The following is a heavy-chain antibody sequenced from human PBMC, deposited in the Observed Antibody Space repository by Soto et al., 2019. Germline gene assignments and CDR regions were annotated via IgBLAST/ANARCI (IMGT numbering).Heavy chain of an antibody. V-gene: IGHV3-23*01. Sequence: GGSLRLSCAASGFTFSSYAMSWVRQAPGKGLEWVSAISGSGGSTYYADSVKGRFTISRDSSKNTLYLQMNSLRAEDTAVYYCAKAPSYDSSGYYSSGGYFDYWGQGTLVTVSS. D-gene: IGHD3-22*01. CDR1: GFTFSSYA. CDR2: ISGSGGST. J-gene: IGHJ4*02. CDR3: AKAPSYDSSGYYSSGGYFDY.